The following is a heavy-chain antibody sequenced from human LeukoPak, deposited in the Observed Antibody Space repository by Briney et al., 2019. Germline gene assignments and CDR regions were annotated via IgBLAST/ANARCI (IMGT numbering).Heavy chain of an antibody. CDR1: GFTFSSYA. CDR3: AKRASGSGTSLYYFDY. Sequence: QSGGSLRLSCAASGFTFSSYAMTWVRQAPGKGLEWVSAISGSGGSTYYADSVKGRFTISRDNSKNTLYLQMNSLSAEDTAVYYCAKRASGSGTSLYYFDYWGQGTLVTVSS. J-gene: IGHJ4*02. CDR2: ISGSGGST. V-gene: IGHV3-23*01. D-gene: IGHD3-10*01.